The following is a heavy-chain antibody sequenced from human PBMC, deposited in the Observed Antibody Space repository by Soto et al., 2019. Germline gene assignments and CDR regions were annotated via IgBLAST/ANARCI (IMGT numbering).Heavy chain of an antibody. V-gene: IGHV3-21*01. CDR3: ARGEEVVTALLSYYYGMDV. D-gene: IGHD2-21*02. Sequence: EVQLVESGGGLVKPGGSLRLSCAASGFTFSSYSMNWVRQAPGKGLEWVSSISSSSSYIYYADSLKGRFTISRDNAKNSLDLQMNSLRAEDTAVYYCARGEEVVTALLSYYYGMDVWGQGTTVTVSS. J-gene: IGHJ6*02. CDR1: GFTFSSYS. CDR2: ISSSSSYI.